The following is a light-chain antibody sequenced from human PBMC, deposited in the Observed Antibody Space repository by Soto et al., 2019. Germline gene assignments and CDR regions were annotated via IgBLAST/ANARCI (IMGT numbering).Light chain of an antibody. V-gene: IGKV3-20*01. Sequence: EIVLTQSPGTLSLSPGERATLSCRASQSVRSNFLAWYQQRPGQAPRLLIYGASSRATDIPDRFSGSGSGTDFTLIFSRLEPEDCAVYYCQQYGSALQRFGQGTKVEIK. J-gene: IGKJ1*01. CDR1: QSVRSNF. CDR2: GAS. CDR3: QQYGSALQR.